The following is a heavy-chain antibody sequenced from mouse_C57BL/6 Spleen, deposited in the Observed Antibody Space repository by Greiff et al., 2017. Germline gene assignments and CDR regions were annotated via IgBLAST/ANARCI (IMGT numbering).Heavy chain of an antibody. Sequence: QVQLKESGAELMKPGASVKLSCKASGYTFTGYGIGWVKQRTGQGLEWIGEIFPRSGSTNYNEKFKGKATFTADTSSNTAYMQLRSLTTEDSAIYYCARRGFYFDCWGQGTTLTVSS. CDR3: ARRGFYFDC. CDR2: IFPRSGST. J-gene: IGHJ2*01. CDR1: GYTFTGYG. V-gene: IGHV1-9*01.